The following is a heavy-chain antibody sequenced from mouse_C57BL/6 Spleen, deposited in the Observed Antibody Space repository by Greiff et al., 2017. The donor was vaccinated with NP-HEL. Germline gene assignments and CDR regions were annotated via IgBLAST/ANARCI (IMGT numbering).Heavy chain of an antibody. D-gene: IGHD4-1*01. Sequence: QVQLQQSGPELVKPGASVKISCKASGYAFSSSWMNWVKQRPGKGLEWIGRIYPGDGDTNYNGKFKGQATLPADKSYSTAYMQISSLPTEDSSVYFCARWGLGPAWFAYWGQGTLVTVSA. CDR3: ARWGLGPAWFAY. CDR1: GYAFSSSW. J-gene: IGHJ3*01. CDR2: IYPGDGDT. V-gene: IGHV1-82*01.